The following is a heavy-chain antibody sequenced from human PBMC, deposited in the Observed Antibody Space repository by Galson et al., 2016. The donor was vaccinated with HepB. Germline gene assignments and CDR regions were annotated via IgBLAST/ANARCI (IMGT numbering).Heavy chain of an antibody. CDR3: AGRPGN. CDR2: IYSGGST. J-gene: IGHJ4*02. Sequence: SLRLSCAASGFTVGNNCMSWVRQAPGRGLEWVSLIYSGGSTYYADSVKGRFTISRDSSKNTLYLQMNSLRVEDTAVYYCAGRPGNWGQGTLVTVSS. CDR1: GFTVGNNC. V-gene: IGHV3-53*01. D-gene: IGHD6-13*01.